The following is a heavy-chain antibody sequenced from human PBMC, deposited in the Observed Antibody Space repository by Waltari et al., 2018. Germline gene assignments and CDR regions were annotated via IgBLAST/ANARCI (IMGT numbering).Heavy chain of an antibody. CDR2: ISSGGSNI. CDR1: GFTFSSYS. D-gene: IGHD5-18*01. V-gene: IGHV3-21*01. CDR3: ARIDGYNPDY. J-gene: IGHJ4*02. Sequence: EVQLVESGGDLVKPGGSLRLSCAASGFTFSSYSMNWVRQVPGKGLECVSCISSGGSNIYYADSVKGRFTISRDNAKNSLYLQMNSLRVDDTAVYYCARIDGYNPDYWGQGTLVTVSS.